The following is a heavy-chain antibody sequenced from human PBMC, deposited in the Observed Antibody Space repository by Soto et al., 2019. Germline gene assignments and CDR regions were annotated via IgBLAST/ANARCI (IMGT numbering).Heavy chain of an antibody. D-gene: IGHD2-2*01. CDR2: ISHDGSKR. CDR1: GFTFSNYA. CDR3: ASPAMPGHSAFEI. V-gene: IGHV3-30-3*01. J-gene: IGHJ3*02. Sequence: QVQLVESGGGVVQSGRSLRLSCTASGFTFSNYAMHWVRQAPGKGLEWVTVISHDGSKRYYADSGKGRFTTSRDNSKNTLYLQMNSLRAEDTAVYYCASPAMPGHSAFEIWGQGTMVTVSS.